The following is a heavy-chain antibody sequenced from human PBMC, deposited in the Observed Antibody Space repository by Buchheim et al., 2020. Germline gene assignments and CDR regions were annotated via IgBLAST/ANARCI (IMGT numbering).Heavy chain of an antibody. CDR2: IYYSGNT. CDR3: ARDRGVDVGFHGMDV. D-gene: IGHD1-26*01. J-gene: IGHJ6*02. Sequence: QLQLQESGPGLVKPSETLSLTCTVSGGSISNSDNYWGWIRQAPGKGPEWIGGIYYSGNTHYNPSLKSRVTISVDTSKNQFTLKLSSVTAADTAVYYCARDRGVDVGFHGMDVWGQGTT. V-gene: IGHV4-39*07. CDR1: GGSISNSDNY.